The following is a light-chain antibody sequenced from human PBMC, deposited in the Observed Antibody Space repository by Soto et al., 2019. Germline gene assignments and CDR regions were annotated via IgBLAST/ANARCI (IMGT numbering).Light chain of an antibody. V-gene: IGKV3-20*01. J-gene: IGKJ1*01. CDR2: GAS. Sequence: EIVLTQSPGTLSLSPGERATLSCRASQSFSSSYVAWYQQQPGQAPRLLIYGASSRATGIPNRLSGSGSGTDFTLTISRLQPEDFAVYYCQQYGSSRTFGQGTKVDI. CDR3: QQYGSSRT. CDR1: QSFSSSY.